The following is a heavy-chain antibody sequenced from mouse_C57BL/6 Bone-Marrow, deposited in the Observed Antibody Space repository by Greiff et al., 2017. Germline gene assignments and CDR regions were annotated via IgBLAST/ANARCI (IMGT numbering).Heavy chain of an antibody. CDR3: ARGLLGAMYY. Sequence: EVMLVESGGGLVKPGGSLKLSCAASGFTFSSYAMSWVRQTPEKRPEWVATISDGGSYTYYPDNVKGRFTISRDNDKNNLYLQMSHLKSEDTAMYDCARGLLGAMYYWGQGTSVTVSS. D-gene: IGHD2-3*01. J-gene: IGHJ4*01. CDR2: ISDGGSYT. V-gene: IGHV5-4*03. CDR1: GFTFSSYA.